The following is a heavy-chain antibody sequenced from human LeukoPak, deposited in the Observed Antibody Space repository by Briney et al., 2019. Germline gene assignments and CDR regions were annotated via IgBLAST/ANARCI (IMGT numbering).Heavy chain of an antibody. CDR1: GGSISSGSYY. V-gene: IGHV4-61*02. Sequence: SETLSPTCTVSGGSISSGSYYWSWIRQPAGKGLEWIGRIYTSGSTNYNPSLKSRVTISVDTSKNQFSLKLSSVTAADTAVYYCARGSRGSIFGVAIGDWFDPWGQGTLVTVSS. J-gene: IGHJ5*02. D-gene: IGHD3-3*01. CDR3: ARGSRGSIFGVAIGDWFDP. CDR2: IYTSGST.